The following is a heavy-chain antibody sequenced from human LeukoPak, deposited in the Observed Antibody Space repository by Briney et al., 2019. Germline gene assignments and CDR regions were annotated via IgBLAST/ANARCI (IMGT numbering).Heavy chain of an antibody. J-gene: IGHJ3*02. D-gene: IGHD2-21*02. CDR2: IIPIFGTA. CDR1: SXXA. Sequence: SXXAISWXRQAPXQGXEWMGGIIPIFGTANYAQKFQGRVTITADKSTSTAYMELSSLRSEDTAVYYCARPIVVVTANYAFDIWGQGTMVTVSS. V-gene: IGHV1-69*06. CDR3: ARPIVVVTANYAFDI.